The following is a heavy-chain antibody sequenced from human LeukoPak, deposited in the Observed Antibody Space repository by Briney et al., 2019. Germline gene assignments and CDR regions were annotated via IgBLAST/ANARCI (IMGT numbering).Heavy chain of an antibody. CDR3: ARDPRRYFNSTSCFTDGFDI. CDR1: GFTFSSYA. V-gene: IGHV3-30*04. CDR2: ISYDGSNK. Sequence: GGSLRLSCAASGFTFSSYAMHWVRQAPGKGLEWVAVISYDGSNKYYADSVKGRFTISRDNSKNTLYLQMNSLRAEDTAVYYCARDPRRYFNSTSCFTDGFDIWGQGTMVTVSS. D-gene: IGHD2-2*02. J-gene: IGHJ3*02.